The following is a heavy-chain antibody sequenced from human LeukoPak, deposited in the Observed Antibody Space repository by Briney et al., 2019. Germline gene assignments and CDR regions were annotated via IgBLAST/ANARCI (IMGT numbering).Heavy chain of an antibody. CDR3: AKDRSIKGPFDY. CDR2: IRYDGSNK. V-gene: IGHV3-30*02. Sequence: GGSLRLSCAASGFTFSSYGMHWVRQAPGKGLEWVAFIRYDGSNKYYADSVKGRFTISRDNSKNTLYPQMNSLRAEDTAVYYCAKDRSIKGPFDYWGQGTLVTVSS. CDR1: GFTFSSYG. J-gene: IGHJ4*02.